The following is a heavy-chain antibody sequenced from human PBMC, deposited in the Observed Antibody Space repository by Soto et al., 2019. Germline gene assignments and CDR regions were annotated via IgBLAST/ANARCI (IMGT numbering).Heavy chain of an antibody. V-gene: IGHV3-33*05. CDR3: ARWGTTGGLDV. CDR1: GFTFRSYV. J-gene: IGHJ4*02. D-gene: IGHD3-16*01. Sequence: QVQLVESGGGVVQPGTSLRLSCVGSGFTFRSYVIHWVRQAPGKGLEWVALTSYDGSNNFYGDSVKGRFTISTDNSRNTVGLQRDSLTLEDTSLYYCARWGTTGGLDVWGQGTLVSVSS. CDR2: TSYDGSNN.